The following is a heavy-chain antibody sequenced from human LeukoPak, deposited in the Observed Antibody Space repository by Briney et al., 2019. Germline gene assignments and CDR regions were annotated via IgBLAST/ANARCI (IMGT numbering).Heavy chain of an antibody. CDR2: FDPEDGET. Sequence: VASVKVSCKVSGYTLTELSMHWVRQAPGKGLEWMGSFDPEDGETIYAQKFQGRVTMTEDTSTDTAYMELSSLRSEDTAVYYCATDRGHSYGHFDYWGQGTLVTVSS. J-gene: IGHJ4*02. V-gene: IGHV1-24*01. D-gene: IGHD5-18*01. CDR1: GYTLTELS. CDR3: ATDRGHSYGHFDY.